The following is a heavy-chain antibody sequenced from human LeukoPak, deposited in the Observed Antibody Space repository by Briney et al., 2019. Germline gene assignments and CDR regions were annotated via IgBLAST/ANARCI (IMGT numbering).Heavy chain of an antibody. CDR3: ARQSIDHFDY. J-gene: IGHJ4*02. Sequence: PSETLSLTCTVSGGSIRIYYWSWIRQPPGKGLEWIGYIYYSGSTNYNPSLKSRVTISVDTSKNQFSLKLSSVTAADTAVYYCARQSIDHFDYWGQGTLVTVSS. CDR1: GGSIRIYY. V-gene: IGHV4-59*08. D-gene: IGHD2-21*01. CDR2: IYYSGST.